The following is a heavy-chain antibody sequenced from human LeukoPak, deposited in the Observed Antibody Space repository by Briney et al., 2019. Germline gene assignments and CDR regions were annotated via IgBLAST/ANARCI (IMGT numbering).Heavy chain of an antibody. V-gene: IGHV3-53*01. Sequence: GGSLRLSCEVSGFSVGTDYMTWIRQAPGKGLVWVSVVHSGGATLYADSVKGRFTISRDTSKNTVSLEMTNLRAEDTGVYYCARGYDFWSGSSSGVFDVWGQGTMVIVSS. CDR1: GFSVGTDY. D-gene: IGHD3-3*01. CDR3: ARGYDFWSGSSSGVFDV. J-gene: IGHJ3*01. CDR2: VHSGGAT.